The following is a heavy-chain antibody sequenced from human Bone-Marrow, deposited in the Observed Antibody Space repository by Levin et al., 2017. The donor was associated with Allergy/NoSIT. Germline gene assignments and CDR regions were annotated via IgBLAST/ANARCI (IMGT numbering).Heavy chain of an antibody. CDR1: GFSLTSSGEG. CDR3: AHSTGWDYYFDV. J-gene: IGHJ4*02. D-gene: IGHD6-19*01. Sequence: SGPTLVKPTQTLALTCTFSGFSLTSSGEGVGWIRQPPGKAPEWLALIYWDDDKRYRSSLQRRLNITKDTSRNQVVLTLTNVDPVDTATYYCAHSTGWDYYFDVWGQGSLVTVSS. V-gene: IGHV2-5*02. CDR2: IYWDDDK.